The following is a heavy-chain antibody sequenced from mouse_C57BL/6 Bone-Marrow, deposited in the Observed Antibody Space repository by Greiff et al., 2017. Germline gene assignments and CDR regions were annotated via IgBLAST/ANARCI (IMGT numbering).Heavy chain of an antibody. Sequence: QVQLQQSGAELVRPGTSVKVSCKASGYAFTNYLIEWVKQRPGQGLEWIGVINPGSGGTYYNEKFKGKATLTADKSSSTAYMQLSSLTSEDSAVYVRARGYYSNYFDYWGQGTTLTVSS. J-gene: IGHJ2*01. CDR1: GYAFTNYL. D-gene: IGHD2-5*01. CDR3: ARGYYSNYFDY. CDR2: INPGSGGT. V-gene: IGHV1-54*01.